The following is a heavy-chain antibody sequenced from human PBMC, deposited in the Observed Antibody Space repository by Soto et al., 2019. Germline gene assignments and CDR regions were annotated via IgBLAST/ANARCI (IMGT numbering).Heavy chain of an antibody. CDR1: GYSFTSYW. J-gene: IGHJ6*02. CDR3: ASSTHYHFWSGYWTQYYYYGMDV. CDR2: IYPGDSDT. D-gene: IGHD3-3*01. V-gene: IGHV5-51*01. Sequence: GESLKISCKGSGYSFTSYWIGWVRQMPGKGLEWMGIIYPGDSDTRYSPSFQGQVTISADKSISTAYLQWSSLKASDTAMYYCASSTHYHFWSGYWTQYYYYGMDVWGQGTTVTVSS.